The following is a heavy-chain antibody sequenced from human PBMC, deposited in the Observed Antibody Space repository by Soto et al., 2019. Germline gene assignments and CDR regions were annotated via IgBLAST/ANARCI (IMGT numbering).Heavy chain of an antibody. Sequence: ASVKVSCKASGYTFTSYAMHWVRQAPGQRLEWMGWINAGNGNTKYSQKFQGRVTITRDTSASTAYMELSSLRSEDTAVYYCAREWIVVVPAAIRYNWFDPWGQGTLVTVSS. V-gene: IGHV1-3*01. CDR2: INAGNGNT. J-gene: IGHJ5*02. D-gene: IGHD2-2*01. CDR3: AREWIVVVPAAIRYNWFDP. CDR1: GYTFTSYA.